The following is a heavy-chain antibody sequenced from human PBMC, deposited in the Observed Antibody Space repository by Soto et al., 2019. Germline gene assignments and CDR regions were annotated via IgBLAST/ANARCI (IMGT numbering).Heavy chain of an antibody. CDR3: ANLGGPYNFWSGESPNFDY. CDR1: GVTSSSSG. Sequence: QVQLVESGGDVVQPGTSLRLSCAVSGVTSSSSGMHWLRQAPGKGLEWVTFISHDGSDKFYADSVKGRFTVSRDNSKNTLYLQMNSLGGDDTAVYYCANLGGPYNFWSGESPNFDYWGQGTLVTVSS. V-gene: IGHV3-30*18. J-gene: IGHJ4*02. D-gene: IGHD3-3*01. CDR2: ISHDGSDK.